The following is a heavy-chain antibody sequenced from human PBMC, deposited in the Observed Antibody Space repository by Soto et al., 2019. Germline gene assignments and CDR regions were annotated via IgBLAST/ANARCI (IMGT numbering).Heavy chain of an antibody. Sequence: SLRLSCAASGFTFSSYTMNWVRQAPGKGLEWVSYISSSSSPIFYADSVKGRFTISRDNAKNSLYLQMNSLRAEDTAVYYCARGLSGWVFDYWGQGTLVTVSS. CDR1: GFTFSSYT. V-gene: IGHV3-48*01. D-gene: IGHD6-19*01. J-gene: IGHJ4*02. CDR3: ARGLSGWVFDY. CDR2: ISSSSSPI.